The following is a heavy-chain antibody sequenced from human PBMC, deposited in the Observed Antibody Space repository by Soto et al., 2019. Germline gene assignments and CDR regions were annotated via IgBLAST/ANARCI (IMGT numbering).Heavy chain of an antibody. V-gene: IGHV3-23*01. D-gene: IGHD4-17*01. CDR2: VSGRGGST. CDR1: GFTFNNYD. CDR3: AKDSTVTTSVYFYYYGFDV. J-gene: IGHJ6*01. Sequence: VQLLESGGGLVQPGGSLRLACTASGFTFNNYDMSWVRQAPGKGLEWVSAVSGRGGSTKYAYSERGRFIISRDNSNSTLYLQMDSLRGEDTAVYYCAKDSTVTTSVYFYYYGFDVWGQGTTVTVSS.